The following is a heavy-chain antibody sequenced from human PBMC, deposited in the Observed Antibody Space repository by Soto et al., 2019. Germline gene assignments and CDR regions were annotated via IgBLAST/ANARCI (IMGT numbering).Heavy chain of an antibody. CDR3: AREGTNCGSDGFDV. Sequence: EVQLVESGGGLVQPGEYLRLSCAASGFTFSSYEMHWVRQTTEKGLEWVSAISTGGKASYSESVKGRFTISRENAKNSLDLQMNRLVDGDTVVYYCAREGTNCGSDGFDVWGQGTMVTVSS. D-gene: IGHD2-8*01. CDR1: GFTFSSYE. CDR2: ISTGGKA. J-gene: IGHJ3*01. V-gene: IGHV3-13*01.